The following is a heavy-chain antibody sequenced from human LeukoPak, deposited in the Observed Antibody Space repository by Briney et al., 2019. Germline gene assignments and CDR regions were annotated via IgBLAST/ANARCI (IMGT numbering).Heavy chain of an antibody. CDR1: GFTVSSNY. CDR3: ARVGDYDSGFDY. J-gene: IGHJ4*02. CDR2: IYSGGST. D-gene: IGHD3-22*01. V-gene: IGHV3-53*01. Sequence: GGSLRLSCAASGFTVSSNYMSWVRQAPGKGLEWVSVIYSGGSTYYADSVKGRFTISRDNSKNTLYLQMNSLRAEDTAVYYCARVGDYDSGFDYWGQGTLVTVSS.